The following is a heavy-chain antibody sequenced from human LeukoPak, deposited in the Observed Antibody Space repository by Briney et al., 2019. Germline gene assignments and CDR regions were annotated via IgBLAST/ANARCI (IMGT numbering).Heavy chain of an antibody. CDR1: GFIFSSYA. CDR3: ARDRYCSGGSCYPLDY. CDR2: ISSSSSYI. Sequence: KPGGSLRLSCAASGFIFSSYAMIWVRQAPGKGLEWVSSISSSSSYIYYADSVKGRFTISRDNAKNSLYLQMNSLRAEDTAVYYCARDRYCSGGSCYPLDYWGQGTLVTVSP. V-gene: IGHV3-21*01. D-gene: IGHD2-15*01. J-gene: IGHJ4*02.